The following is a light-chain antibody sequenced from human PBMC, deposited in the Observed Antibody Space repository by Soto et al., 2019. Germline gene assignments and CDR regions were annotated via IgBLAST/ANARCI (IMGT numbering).Light chain of an antibody. CDR2: DVS. CDR1: SSDVGNYNY. J-gene: IGLJ1*01. CDR3: ISSTDRQSYL. Sequence: QSVLTQPASVSGSPGQSITISCTGASSDVGNYNYVSWYQQHPGKAPKLIIYDVSNRPSGVSNRFSGSKSGITASLTISGLQTEDQPDYYCISSTDRQSYLFGTGTKVTVL. V-gene: IGLV2-14*03.